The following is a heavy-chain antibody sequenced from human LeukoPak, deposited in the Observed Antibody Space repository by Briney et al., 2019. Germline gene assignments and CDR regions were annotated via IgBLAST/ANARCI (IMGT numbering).Heavy chain of an antibody. J-gene: IGHJ4*02. CDR1: GYSISSGYY. D-gene: IGHD3-3*01. V-gene: IGHV4-38-2*02. CDR2: IYHSGST. CDR3: ARSTI. Sequence: PSETLSLTCIVSGYSISSGYYWGWIRQPPGKGLEWIGSIYHSGSTYYNASLKSRVTISVDTSKNQFSLKLSSVTAADTAVYYCARSTIWGQGTLVTVSS.